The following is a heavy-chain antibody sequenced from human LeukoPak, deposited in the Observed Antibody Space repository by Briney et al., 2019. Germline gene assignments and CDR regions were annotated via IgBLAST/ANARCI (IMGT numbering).Heavy chain of an antibody. CDR3: ARAHDILTGYYILDPSFDY. Sequence: GASVKVSCKASGYTFTSYAMNWVRQAPGQGLERMGWINTNTGNPTYAQGFTGRFVFSLDTSVSTAYLQISSLKAKDTAVYYCARAHDILTGYYILDPSFDYWGQGTLVTVSS. CDR1: GYTFTSYA. CDR2: INTNTGNP. D-gene: IGHD3-9*01. V-gene: IGHV7-4-1*02. J-gene: IGHJ4*02.